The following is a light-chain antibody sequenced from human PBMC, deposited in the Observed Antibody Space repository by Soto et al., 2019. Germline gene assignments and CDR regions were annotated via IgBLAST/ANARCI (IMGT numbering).Light chain of an antibody. CDR1: SSDVGGYNY. Sequence: QSALTQPASVSGSPGQSITISCNGTSSDVGGYNYVSWSQQHPGKAPKLIISAVSYRPSGVPDRFSGSKSGNTASLTISGLQAEDEADYYCFSYTASDMWVFGGGTKVTVL. CDR2: AVS. V-gene: IGLV2-14*03. J-gene: IGLJ3*02. CDR3: FSYTASDMWV.